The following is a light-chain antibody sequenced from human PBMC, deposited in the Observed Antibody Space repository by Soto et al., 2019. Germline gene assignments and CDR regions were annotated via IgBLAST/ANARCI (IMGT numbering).Light chain of an antibody. Sequence: DIQMTQSPSTLSASLGDRVTITCRASQGISAWLAWYQQKAGKAPRLLIFKATTLESGVPSRFSGSASGTEFTLTISSLQPDDFATYYCQMYNSYSRGFTFGPGTKVDTK. CDR3: QMYNSYSRGFT. CDR1: QGISAW. V-gene: IGKV1-5*03. CDR2: KAT. J-gene: IGKJ3*01.